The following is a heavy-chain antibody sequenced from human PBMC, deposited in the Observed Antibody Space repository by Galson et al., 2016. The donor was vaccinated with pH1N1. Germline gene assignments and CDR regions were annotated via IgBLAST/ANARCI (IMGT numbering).Heavy chain of an antibody. CDR2: IYPGDSDT. D-gene: IGHD1/OR15-1a*01. J-gene: IGHJ4*02. Sequence: QSGAEVKKSGESLKISCKGSGYSFKSYWIAWVRQMPGKGLEWMGIIYPGDSDTRYSPSFLGQVIMSADKSNSTAFLQWSSLNASDTAMYYCARRGINGTDFWGQGTLVTVSS. CDR1: GYSFKSYW. CDR3: ARRGINGTDF. V-gene: IGHV5-51*01.